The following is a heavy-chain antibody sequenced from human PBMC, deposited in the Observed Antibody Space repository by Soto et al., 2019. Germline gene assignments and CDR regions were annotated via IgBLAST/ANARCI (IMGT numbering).Heavy chain of an antibody. Sequence: ASVKFSCKASGYTFTSYYMHWLLQAPGQGFEWMGILNPSGGRTSYAQKFQGRVSIIADESSTTDHMELSRQRFYDSAVRYCPSWLKDAGIDGNYYNRMDVWGQGTTVTDSS. CDR3: PSWLKDAGIDGNYYNRMDV. J-gene: IGHJ6*02. CDR2: LNPSGGRT. CDR1: GYTFTSYY. D-gene: IGHD6-13*01. V-gene: IGHV1-46*01.